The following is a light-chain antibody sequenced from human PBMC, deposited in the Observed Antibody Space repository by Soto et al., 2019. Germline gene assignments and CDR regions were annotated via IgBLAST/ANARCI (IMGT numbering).Light chain of an antibody. CDR3: QSYDSSLSGVV. Sequence: QLVLTQPPSVSGAPGQRVTISCTGSSSNIGAAYDVHWYQRLPGTAPKLLIYGNSNRPSGVPDRFSGSKSGTSASLAITGLQAEDEADYYCQSYDSSLSGVVFGGGTQLTVL. J-gene: IGLJ2*01. V-gene: IGLV1-40*01. CDR1: SSNIGAAYD. CDR2: GNS.